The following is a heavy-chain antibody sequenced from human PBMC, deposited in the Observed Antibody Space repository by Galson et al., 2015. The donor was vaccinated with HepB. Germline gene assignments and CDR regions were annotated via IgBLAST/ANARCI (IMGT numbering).Heavy chain of an antibody. CDR2: LYPGDSDT. V-gene: IGHV5-51*01. CDR1: GYSFSSYW. J-gene: IGHJ3*02. CDR3: ARRYSSGFRDAFDI. Sequence: QSGAEVKKPGESLKISCKGSGYSFSSYWIAWVRQMPGKGLEWMGILYPGDSDTRYSPSFQGQVTISADKSITTAYLQWSSLKASDTAIYYCARRYSSGFRDAFDIWGQGTMVTVSS. D-gene: IGHD6-19*01.